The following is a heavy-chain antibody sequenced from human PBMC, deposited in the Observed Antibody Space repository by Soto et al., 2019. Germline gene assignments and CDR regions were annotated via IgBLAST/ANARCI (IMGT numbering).Heavy chain of an antibody. CDR3: ARRQVEMATISIYYYYGMDV. CDR1: GGSISSSSYY. J-gene: IGHJ6*02. D-gene: IGHD5-12*01. CDR2: IYYSGST. Sequence: SETLSLTCTVSGGSISSSSYYWGWIRQPPGKGLEWIGSIYYSGSTYYNPSLKSRVTISVDTSKNQFSLKPSSVTAADTAVYYCARRQVEMATISIYYYYGMDVWGQGTTVTV. V-gene: IGHV4-39*01.